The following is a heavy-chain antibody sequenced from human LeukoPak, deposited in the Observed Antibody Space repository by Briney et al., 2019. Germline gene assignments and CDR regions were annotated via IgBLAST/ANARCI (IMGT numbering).Heavy chain of an antibody. CDR1: GFTFSSYG. J-gene: IGHJ4*02. V-gene: IGHV3-30*18. D-gene: IGHD3-16*01. CDR3: AKGVLGESGYYFDY. CDR2: ISYDGSNK. Sequence: GGSLRLSCAASGFTFSSYGMHWVRQAPGKGLEWVAVISYDGSNKYYADSVKGRFTISRDNSKNTLYLQMNSLRAEGTAVYYCAKGVLGESGYYFDYWGQGTLVTVSS.